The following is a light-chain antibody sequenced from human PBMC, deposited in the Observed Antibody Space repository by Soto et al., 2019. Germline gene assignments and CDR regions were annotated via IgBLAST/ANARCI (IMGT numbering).Light chain of an antibody. CDR2: AAS. Sequence: DIQMTQSPSSLSASVGDRVTIARRASQSISNYLSWYQQKPGKAPRLLIYAASSLQSGVPSRFSGAGSGTDFTLTISSLQPEDFAVYYCQQSYFTAGGGFTFGPGTRVDIK. V-gene: IGKV1-39*01. CDR3: QQSYFTAGGGFT. CDR1: QSISNY. J-gene: IGKJ3*01.